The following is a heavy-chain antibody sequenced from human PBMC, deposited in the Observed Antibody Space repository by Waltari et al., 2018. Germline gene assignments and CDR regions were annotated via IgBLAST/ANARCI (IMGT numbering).Heavy chain of an antibody. CDR3: ARHTIMAGLHSYWYFDL. J-gene: IGHJ2*01. D-gene: IGHD6-19*01. CDR2: IDWDDDK. CDR1: GFSLSTSGMR. Sequence: QVTLKESGPALVKPTQTLTLTCTFSGFSLSTSGMRVSWIRQPPGKALEWLARIDWDDDKFYSTSLKTRLTISKDTSKNQVVLTMTNMDPVDTATYYCARHTIMAGLHSYWYFDLWGRGTLVTVSS. V-gene: IGHV2-70*04.